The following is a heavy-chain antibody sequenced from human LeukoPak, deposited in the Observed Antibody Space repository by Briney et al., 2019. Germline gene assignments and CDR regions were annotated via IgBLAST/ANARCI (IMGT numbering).Heavy chain of an antibody. CDR3: ARGPYSGSYASFDY. CDR2: IYTSGST. D-gene: IGHD1-26*01. CDR1: GGSISSGSYY. J-gene: IGHJ4*02. V-gene: IGHV4-61*02. Sequence: PSETLSLTCTASGGSISSGSYYWSWIRQPAGKGLEWIGRIYTSGSTNYNPSLKSRVTISVDTSKNQFSLKLSSVTAADTAVYYCARGPYSGSYASFDYWGQGTLVTVSS.